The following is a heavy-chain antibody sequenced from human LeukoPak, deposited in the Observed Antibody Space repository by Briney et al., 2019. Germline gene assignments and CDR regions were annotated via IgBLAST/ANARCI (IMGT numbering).Heavy chain of an antibody. CDR3: AREPRRGYCSGGSCYPHDY. J-gene: IGHJ4*02. V-gene: IGHV1-69*04. Sequence: ASVTVSCTASGGTFSSYAISWVRQAPGQGLEWMGRIIPILGIANYAQKFQGRVTITADKSTSTAYMELSSLRSEDTAVYYCAREPRRGYCSGGSCYPHDYWGQGTLVTVSS. D-gene: IGHD2-15*01. CDR1: GGTFSSYA. CDR2: IIPILGIA.